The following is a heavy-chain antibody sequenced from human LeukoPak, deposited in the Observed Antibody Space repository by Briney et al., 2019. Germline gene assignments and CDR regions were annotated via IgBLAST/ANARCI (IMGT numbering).Heavy chain of an antibody. V-gene: IGHV3-21*01. D-gene: IGHD4-11*01. Sequence: PGGSLRLSCAASGFTFSSYEMNWVRQAPGKGLEWVSSISSSSSYIYYADSVKGRFTISRDNAKNLLYLQMNSLRAEDTAVYYCARDYPYSYYMNVWGNGTTVTVSS. CDR2: ISSSSSYI. CDR3: ARDYPYSYYMNV. CDR1: GFTFSSYE. J-gene: IGHJ6*03.